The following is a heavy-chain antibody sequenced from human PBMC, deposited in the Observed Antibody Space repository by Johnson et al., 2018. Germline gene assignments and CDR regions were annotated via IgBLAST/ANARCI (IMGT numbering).Heavy chain of an antibody. CDR3: AKDAFPYIAALTYWYFDL. Sequence: QVQLQESGGGVVQPGRSLRLSCAASGFTFSRYGLYWVRQAPGKGLEWVAVISHDESHKYYVDSVKGRFTISRDNSKSTLYLQMNSLRAEDTAVYFCAKDAFPYIAALTYWYFDLWGRGALVTVSS. CDR1: GFTFSRYG. D-gene: IGHD5-12*01. J-gene: IGHJ2*01. V-gene: IGHV3-30*18. CDR2: ISHDESHK.